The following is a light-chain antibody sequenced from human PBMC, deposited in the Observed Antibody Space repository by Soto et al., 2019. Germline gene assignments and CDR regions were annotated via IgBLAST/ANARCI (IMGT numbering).Light chain of an antibody. Sequence: EVVLTQSPGTLSLSRGERSTLSCLAIERIYSAYLGWYQQKPGQAPRLLIYGASTRATGIPARFSGSGSGTEFTLTISSLQSEDFAVYYCQQYNNWPPLWTFGQGTKVEIK. CDR1: ERIYSAY. V-gene: IGKV3-15*01. CDR2: GAS. J-gene: IGKJ1*01. CDR3: QQYNNWPPLWT.